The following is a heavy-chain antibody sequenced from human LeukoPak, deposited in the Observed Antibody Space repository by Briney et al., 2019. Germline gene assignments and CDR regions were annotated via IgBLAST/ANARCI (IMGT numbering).Heavy chain of an antibody. D-gene: IGHD3-10*01. V-gene: IGHV1-24*01. J-gene: IGHJ3*02. CDR3: ATGILWFGELKDAFDI. CDR1: GYTLTELS. Sequence: ASVKVSCKVSGYTLTELSMHWVRQAPGKGLEWMGGFDPEDGETIYAQKFQGRVTTTEDTSTDTAYMELSSLRSEDTAVYYCATGILWFGELKDAFDIWGQGTMVTVSS. CDR2: FDPEDGET.